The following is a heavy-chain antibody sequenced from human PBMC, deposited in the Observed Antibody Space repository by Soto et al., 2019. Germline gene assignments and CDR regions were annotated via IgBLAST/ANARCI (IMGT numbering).Heavy chain of an antibody. CDR1: GYTFSSYG. D-gene: IGHD6-19*01. V-gene: IGHV1-18*04. CDR3: ARDKCKAVTGTYYYYGMDV. J-gene: IGHJ6*02. Sequence: QVQLVQSGAEVKRPGASLKVSCKASGYTFSSYGINWVRQAPGQGLEWMGWISPYNGNTNYAQEFQGRVTMTADTSTSTAYMELRRLRSDDTAVYYCARDKCKAVTGTYYYYGMDVWGQGTTVTVSS. CDR2: ISPYNGNT.